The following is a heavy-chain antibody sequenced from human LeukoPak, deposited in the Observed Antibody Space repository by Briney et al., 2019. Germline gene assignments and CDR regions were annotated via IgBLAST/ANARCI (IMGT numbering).Heavy chain of an antibody. D-gene: IGHD5-12*01. CDR1: GGSISSYY. J-gene: IGHJ4*02. CDR3: ARIDIVATI. Sequence: SETLSLTCTVSGGSISSYYWSWIRQPPGKGLEWIGYIYYSGSTNYNPSLKSRVTISVDTSKNQFSLKLSSVTAADTAVYYCARIDIVATIWGQGTLVIVSS. CDR2: IYYSGST. V-gene: IGHV4-59*01.